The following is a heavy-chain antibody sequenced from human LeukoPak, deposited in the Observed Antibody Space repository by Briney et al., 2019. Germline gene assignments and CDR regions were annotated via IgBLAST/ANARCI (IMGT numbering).Heavy chain of an antibody. Sequence: GGSLRLSCAASGFTFSSYAMSWVRQAPGKGLEWVSGISGGGNSTYYAGSVKGRFTISRDNSKNTLYLQMNSLRAEDTAVYYCAKDWGNDELNFDYWGQGTLVTVSS. V-gene: IGHV3-23*01. CDR3: AKDWGNDELNFDY. D-gene: IGHD1-1*01. CDR1: GFTFSSYA. CDR2: ISGGGNST. J-gene: IGHJ4*02.